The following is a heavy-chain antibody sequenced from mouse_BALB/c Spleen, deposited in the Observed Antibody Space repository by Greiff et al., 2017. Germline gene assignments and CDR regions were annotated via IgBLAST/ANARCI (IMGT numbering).Heavy chain of an antibody. V-gene: IGHV5-9-4*01. D-gene: IGHD1-1*01. Sequence: EVQGVESGGGLVKPGGSLKLSCAASGFTFSSYAMSWVRQSPEKRLEWVAEISSGGSYTYYPDTVTGRFTISRDNAKNTLYLEMSSLRSEDTAMYYCARYGSTLYWYFDVWGAGTTVTVSS. CDR3: ARYGSTLYWYFDV. CDR2: ISSGGSYT. CDR1: GFTFSSYA. J-gene: IGHJ1*01.